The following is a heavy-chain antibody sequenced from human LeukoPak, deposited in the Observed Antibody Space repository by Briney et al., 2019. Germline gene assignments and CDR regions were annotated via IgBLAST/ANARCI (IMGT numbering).Heavy chain of an antibody. V-gene: IGHV3-23*01. Sequence: PGGSLRLSCAASGFTFSSYAMSWVRQAPGKGLEWVSAISGSGGSTYYADSVKGRFTTSRDNSKNTLYLQMNSLRAEDTAVYYCAKDGPRIGRGYSYGYYFDYWGQGTLVTVSS. J-gene: IGHJ4*02. CDR3: AKDGPRIGRGYSYGYYFDY. D-gene: IGHD5-18*01. CDR2: ISGSGGST. CDR1: GFTFSSYA.